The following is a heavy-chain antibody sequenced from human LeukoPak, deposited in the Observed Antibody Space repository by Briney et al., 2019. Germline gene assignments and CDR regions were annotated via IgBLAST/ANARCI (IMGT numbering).Heavy chain of an antibody. Sequence: ASVKVSCKASGYTFTGYYMHWVRQAPGQGLEWMGRINPNSGGTNYAQKFQGRVTMTRDTSISTAYMELSRLRSDDTAVYYYAAPEAGIVVVSQDGAFDIWGQGTMVTVSS. D-gene: IGHD3-22*01. CDR3: AAPEAGIVVVSQDGAFDI. CDR2: INPNSGGT. CDR1: GYTFTGYY. V-gene: IGHV1-2*06. J-gene: IGHJ3*02.